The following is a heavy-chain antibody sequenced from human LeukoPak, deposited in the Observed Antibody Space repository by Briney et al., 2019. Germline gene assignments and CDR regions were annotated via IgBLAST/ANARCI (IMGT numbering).Heavy chain of an antibody. Sequence: NKSGPTLVKPTQTLTLTCTFSGFSLTTSGVGVGWIRQHPGKALEWLALIYWDDDKRYSPSLKSRLTITKDTSKNQVVLTMTNMDSVDAATYFCARFKYYFDYWGQGLLVAVSS. CDR2: IYWDDDK. V-gene: IGHV2-5*02. CDR1: GFSLTTSGVG. CDR3: ARFKYYFDY. D-gene: IGHD6-6*01. J-gene: IGHJ4*02.